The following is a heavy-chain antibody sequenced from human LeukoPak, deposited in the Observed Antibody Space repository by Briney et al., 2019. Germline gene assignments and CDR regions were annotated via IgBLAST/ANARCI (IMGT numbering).Heavy chain of an antibody. CDR1: GGSLSGYY. J-gene: IGHJ4*02. CDR3: ARGYWYDSSGYSSYYFDY. V-gene: IGHV4-34*01. CDR2: INHSGST. Sequence: PSETLSLTCAVYGGSLSGYYWSWIRQPPGKGLEWIGEINHSGSTNYNPSLKSRVTISVDTSKNQFSLKLSSVTAADTAVYYCARGYWYDSSGYSSYYFDYWGQGTLVTVSS. D-gene: IGHD3-22*01.